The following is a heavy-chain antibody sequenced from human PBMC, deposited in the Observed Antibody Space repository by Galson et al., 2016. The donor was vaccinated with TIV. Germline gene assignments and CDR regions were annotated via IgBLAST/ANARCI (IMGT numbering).Heavy chain of an antibody. CDR3: AREFPTLHYAYGMDV. V-gene: IGHV3-33*08. Sequence: SLRLSCAASGFIFGDHAMHWVRQAPGKGLEWVAIIWYDGSKKYYVDSVKGRFTISRDNSKNTVYLQMNSLRVEDTAVYYCAREFPTLHYAYGMDVWGQGTTVIVSS. CDR2: IWYDGSKK. CDR1: GFIFGDHA. J-gene: IGHJ6*02.